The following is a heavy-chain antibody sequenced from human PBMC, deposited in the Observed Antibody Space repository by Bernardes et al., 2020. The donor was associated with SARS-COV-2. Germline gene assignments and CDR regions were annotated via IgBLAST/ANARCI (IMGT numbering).Heavy chain of an antibody. V-gene: IGHV3-30*18. CDR1: GFSFNNYG. D-gene: IGHD3-10*01. Sequence: GGSLRLSCATSGFSFNNYGFHWVRQAPGKGPEWVAVISYEGSIKYYADSVGGRFTISRDSSRNTLFLDMKSLRAEDSAVYYCAKDRSIFWFGEGKNPFHPWGQGTRVTVSS. J-gene: IGHJ5*02. CDR2: ISYEGSIK. CDR3: AKDRSIFWFGEGKNPFHP.